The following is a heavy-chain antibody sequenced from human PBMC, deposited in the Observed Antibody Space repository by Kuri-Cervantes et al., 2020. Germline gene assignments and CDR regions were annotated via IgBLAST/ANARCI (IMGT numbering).Heavy chain of an antibody. J-gene: IGHJ4*02. V-gene: IGHV3-15*01. CDR3: TADVPSGGATMGFDY. D-gene: IGHD1-26*01. Sequence: GESLKISCAASGFTFNTAWMGWVRQAPGKGLEWLGRIKTKLPTEGGATDYATPVKGRFTISRDDSRNMLYLQMNSLETEDTAVYYCTADVPSGGATMGFDYWGQGSLVTVSS. CDR1: GFTFNTAW. CDR2: IKTKLPTEGGAT.